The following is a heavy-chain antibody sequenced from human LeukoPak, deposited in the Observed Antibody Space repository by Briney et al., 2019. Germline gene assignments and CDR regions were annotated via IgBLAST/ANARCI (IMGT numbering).Heavy chain of an antibody. D-gene: IGHD5-18*01. CDR1: GFTVSSNY. CDR2: IYSGGST. CDR3: ARGELDTAMATYLDY. Sequence: GGSLRLSCAASGFTVSSNYMSWVRQAPGKGLEWVSVIYSGGSTYYADSVKGRFTISRDNSKNTLYLQMNGLRAEDTAVYYCARGELDTAMATYLDYWGQGTLVTVSS. V-gene: IGHV3-53*01. J-gene: IGHJ4*02.